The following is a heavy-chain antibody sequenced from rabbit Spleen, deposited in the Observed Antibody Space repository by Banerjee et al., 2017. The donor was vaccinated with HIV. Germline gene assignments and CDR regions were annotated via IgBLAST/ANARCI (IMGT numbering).Heavy chain of an antibody. CDR1: GFSFSSNYW. CDR2: IYAGSGGST. CDR3: ARDTSSSFSSYGMDL. D-gene: IGHD1-1*01. Sequence: QSLEESGGDLVKPEGSLTLTCAASGFSFSSNYWMCWVRQAPGKGLDWIACIYAGSGGSTYYASWAKGRFTISKTSSTTVTLQMTSLTAADTATYFCARDTSSSFSSYGMDLWGPGTLVTVS. J-gene: IGHJ6*01. V-gene: IGHV1S40*01.